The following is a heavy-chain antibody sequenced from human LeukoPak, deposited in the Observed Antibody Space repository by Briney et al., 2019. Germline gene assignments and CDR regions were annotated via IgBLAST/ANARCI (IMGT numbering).Heavy chain of an antibody. D-gene: IGHD6-19*01. CDR2: VSDGGSRT. V-gene: IGHV3-23*01. CDR1: GFTFSSFA. J-gene: IGHJ6*02. CDR3: ARVDSSGWLIYGMDV. Sequence: SGGSLRLSCAASGFTFSSFAMSWVRQAPGKGLEWVSTVSDGGSRTYYADSVRGRFTISRDNSKNTLYLQMNSLRPEDTAVYYCARVDSSGWLIYGMDVWGQGTTVTVSS.